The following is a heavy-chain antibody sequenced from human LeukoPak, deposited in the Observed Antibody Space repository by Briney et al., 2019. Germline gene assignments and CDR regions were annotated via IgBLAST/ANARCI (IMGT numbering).Heavy chain of an antibody. J-gene: IGHJ4*02. CDR1: GGTFSSYA. D-gene: IGHD3-16*02. CDR2: IIPIFGTA. CDR3: AAQKTRSSFDY. V-gene: IGHV1-69*13. Sequence: ASVKVSCKASGGTFSSYAISWVRQAPGQGLEWMGGIIPIFGTANYAQKFRGRVTITADESTSTAYMELSSLRSEDTAVYYCAAQKTRSSFDYWGQGTLVTVSS.